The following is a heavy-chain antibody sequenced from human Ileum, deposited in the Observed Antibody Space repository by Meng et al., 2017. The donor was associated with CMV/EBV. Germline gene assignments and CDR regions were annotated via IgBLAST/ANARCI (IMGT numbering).Heavy chain of an antibody. CDR2: ISSSGSTI. V-gene: IGHV3-48*03. J-gene: IGHJ4*01. CDR1: GFTFSSYE. CDR3: ARGERYCSSTSCSWDY. D-gene: IGHD2-2*01. Sequence: GGSLRPSCAASGFTFSSYEMNWVRQAPGKGLEWVSYISSSGSTIYYADSVKGRFTISRDNAKNSLYLQMNSLRAEDTAVYYCARGERYCSSTSCSWDYWGHGTQVTVSS.